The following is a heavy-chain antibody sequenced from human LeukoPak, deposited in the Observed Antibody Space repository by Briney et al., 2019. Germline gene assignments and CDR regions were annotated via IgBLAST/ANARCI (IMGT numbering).Heavy chain of an antibody. Sequence: PGTSLRLSCAASGLIFSHYGMHWVRQSPGKGLDWVALIWYDGSKKYYADSVKGRFTISRVNAKDTLYLQMDSLRVEDTAVYYCTVWSGSSYLEYLQHWGQGTLVSVSA. J-gene: IGHJ1*01. CDR2: IWYDGSKK. CDR1: GLIFSHYG. D-gene: IGHD1-26*01. CDR3: TVWSGSSYLEYLQH. V-gene: IGHV3-33*01.